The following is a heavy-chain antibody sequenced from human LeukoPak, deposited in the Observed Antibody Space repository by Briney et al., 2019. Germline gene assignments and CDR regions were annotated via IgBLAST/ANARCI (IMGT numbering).Heavy chain of an antibody. V-gene: IGHV4-59*01. D-gene: IGHD3-10*01. CDR3: ARTVRGVIPSVNWFDP. Sequence: SETLSLTCTVSGGSISSYYWSWIRQPPGKGLEWIGYIYYSGSTNYNPSLQSRVTISVDTSKNQFSLKLSSVTAADTAVYYCARTVRGVIPSVNWFDPWGQGTLVTVSS. CDR2: IYYSGST. J-gene: IGHJ5*02. CDR1: GGSISSYY.